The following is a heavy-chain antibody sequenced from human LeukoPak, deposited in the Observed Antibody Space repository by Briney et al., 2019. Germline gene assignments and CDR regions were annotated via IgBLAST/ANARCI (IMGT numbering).Heavy chain of an antibody. CDR1: GFSFPSHT. D-gene: IGHD1-1*01. Sequence: GGSLRLSCAASGFSFPSHTLNWVRQAPGKGLEWAPYISSSSSTIYYADFVRGRFTISRDNAKNSLYLQMDNLRAEDTAVYYCARGTTGTTDSLDPSPGYWGQGTLVTVSS. CDR3: ARGTTGTTDSLDPSPGY. V-gene: IGHV3-48*01. CDR2: ISSSSSTI. J-gene: IGHJ4*02.